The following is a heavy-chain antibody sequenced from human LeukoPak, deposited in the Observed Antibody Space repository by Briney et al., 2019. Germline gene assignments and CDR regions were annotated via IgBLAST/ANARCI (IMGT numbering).Heavy chain of an antibody. CDR2: MYYSGST. V-gene: IGHV4-34*01. Sequence: SETLSLTCAVYGGSFSGYYWGWIRQPPGKGLEWTGSMYYSGSTYYNQSLKSRVTISVDTSKNQFSLRLSSVTAADTAVYYCARDGLNTMVRGKIHYYYMDVWGKGTTVTISS. CDR1: GGSFSGYY. CDR3: ARDGLNTMVRGKIHYYYMDV. D-gene: IGHD3-10*01. J-gene: IGHJ6*03.